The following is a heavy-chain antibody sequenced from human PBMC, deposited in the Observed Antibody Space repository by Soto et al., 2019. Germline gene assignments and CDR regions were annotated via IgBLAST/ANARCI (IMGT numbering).Heavy chain of an antibody. Sequence: PLETLSLTCTVSGGSISSYYWSWIRQPPGKGLEWIGYIYYSGSTNYNPSLKSRVTISVDTSKNQFSLKLSSVTAADTAVYYCARFDESTYYFDYWGQGTLVTVSS. CDR3: ARFDESTYYFDY. CDR2: IYYSGST. J-gene: IGHJ4*02. V-gene: IGHV4-59*01. CDR1: GGSISSYY.